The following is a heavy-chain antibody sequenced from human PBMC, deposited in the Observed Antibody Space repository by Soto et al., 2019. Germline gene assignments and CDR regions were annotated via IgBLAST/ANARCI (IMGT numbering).Heavy chain of an antibody. Sequence: PGGSLRLSCAASGFTFSNHGMHWVRQAPGKGLEWVAVIVKDGSLQHYGDSVKGRFTISRDNSKNMLFLQMESLRVEDTAVYYCARQRSSTSHYYFDYWGQGTLVTVSS. J-gene: IGHJ4*02. CDR2: IVKDGSLQ. CDR3: ARQRSSTSHYYFDY. V-gene: IGHV3-33*01. CDR1: GFTFSNHG. D-gene: IGHD2-2*01.